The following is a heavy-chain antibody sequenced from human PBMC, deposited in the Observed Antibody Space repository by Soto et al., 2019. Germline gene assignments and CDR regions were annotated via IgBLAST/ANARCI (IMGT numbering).Heavy chain of an antibody. Sequence: GASVKVSCKASGYTFTSYYMHSVRQAPAQRHEGMGIINPSGGSKSYAQKFQGRVTMTRDTSTSTVYMELSSLRSEDMAVYFCVSSREYKLLSYSYSGQGTLVTVSS. J-gene: IGHJ4*02. CDR2: INPSGGSK. CDR1: GYTFTSYY. D-gene: IGHD2-2*01. V-gene: IGHV1-46*03. CDR3: VSSREYKLLSYSY.